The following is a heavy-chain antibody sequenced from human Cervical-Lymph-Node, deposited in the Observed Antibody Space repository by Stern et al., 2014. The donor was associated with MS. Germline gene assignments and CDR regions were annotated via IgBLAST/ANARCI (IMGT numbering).Heavy chain of an antibody. Sequence: QVQLQESGPGLVKPSETLSLTCTVSGDSISRRSYYWSWIPQPPGKGLEWIGFIYYGGTTKYHHSLNSRVTILQDSSKNQISLKLNSVTAADSAVYYCARDGYSSTEYYLEYWGQGILVTVSS. CDR3: ARDGYSSTEYYLEY. CDR2: IYYGGTT. J-gene: IGHJ4*02. V-gene: IGHV4-61*01. CDR1: GDSISRRSYY. D-gene: IGHD2-2*01.